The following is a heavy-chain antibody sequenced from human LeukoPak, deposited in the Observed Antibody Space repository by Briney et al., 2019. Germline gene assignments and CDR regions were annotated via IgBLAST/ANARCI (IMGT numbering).Heavy chain of an antibody. V-gene: IGHV4-59*01. J-gene: IGHJ5*02. CDR2: IYYSGST. D-gene: IGHD6-19*01. Sequence: SETLSLTCTVSGGSISSYYWSWIRQPPGKGLEWIGYIYYSGSTNYNPSLRSRVTISVDTSKNQFSLKLSSVTAADTAVYYCASQGYSSGSYEPWFDPWGQGTLVTVSS. CDR3: ASQGYSSGSYEPWFDP. CDR1: GGSISSYY.